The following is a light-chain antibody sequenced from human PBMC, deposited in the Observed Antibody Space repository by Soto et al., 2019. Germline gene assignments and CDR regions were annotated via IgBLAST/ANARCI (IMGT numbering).Light chain of an antibody. CDR3: HQYNSYWT. V-gene: IGKV1-33*01. J-gene: IGKJ1*01. Sequence: DIQMTQSPSSLSASVGDRVTITCPASQDISNHLNWYQQKPGKAPELLMFDASNLEPGVPSRFSGSGSGTEFTLTISSLQPDDFATYYCHQYNSYWTFGQGTKVDIK. CDR1: QDISNH. CDR2: DAS.